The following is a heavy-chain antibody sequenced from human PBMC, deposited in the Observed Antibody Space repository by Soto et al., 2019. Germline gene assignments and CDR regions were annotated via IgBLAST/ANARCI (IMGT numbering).Heavy chain of an antibody. CDR1: GGSINNYY. Sequence: QVQLQESGPGLVKPSETLSLTCTVSGGSINNYYWSWIRQPPGKGLEWIGYIYFRGSTNYNPSLNCRVTISVDTSKNQASLTLSSVTAADTAVYYCASQDCCGYFYAIYDYWGQGTLVTVSS. CDR2: IYFRGST. V-gene: IGHV4-59*08. J-gene: IGHJ4*02. D-gene: IGHD3-22*01. CDR3: ASQDCCGYFYAIYDY.